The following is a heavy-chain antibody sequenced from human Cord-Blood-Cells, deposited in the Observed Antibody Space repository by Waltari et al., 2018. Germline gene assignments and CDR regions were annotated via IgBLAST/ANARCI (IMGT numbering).Heavy chain of an antibody. CDR1: GFTFSNAW. V-gene: IGHV3-15*01. CDR2: IKSKTDGGTT. Sequence: EVQLVESGGGLVKPGGSLRLSCAASGFTFSNAWMSWVRQAPGKGLEWVGRIKSKTDGGTTDYAAPVKGRFTISRDDSKNTLYLQMNSLKTEDTAVYYCTTVTVTWLGDYYYYYGMDVWGQGTTVTVSS. CDR3: TTVTVTWLGDYYYYYGMDV. D-gene: IGHD4-4*01. J-gene: IGHJ6*02.